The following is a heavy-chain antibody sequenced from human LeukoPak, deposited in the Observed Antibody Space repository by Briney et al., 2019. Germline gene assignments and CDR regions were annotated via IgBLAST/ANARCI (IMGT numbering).Heavy chain of an antibody. Sequence: GGSLRLSCAASGFTFGSYGMSWVRQAPGKGLEWVSAISGSGGSTYYADSVKGRFTISRENAKNSLNLQMNSLRAEDTAVYYCARAHRGAVAALDYWGQGTLVTVSS. V-gene: IGHV3-23*01. CDR3: ARAHRGAVAALDY. D-gene: IGHD6-19*01. J-gene: IGHJ4*02. CDR2: ISGSGGST. CDR1: GFTFGSYG.